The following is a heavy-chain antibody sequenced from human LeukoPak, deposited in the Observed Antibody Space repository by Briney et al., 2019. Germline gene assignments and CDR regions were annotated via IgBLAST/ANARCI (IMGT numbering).Heavy chain of an antibody. CDR2: IYFGST. D-gene: IGHD3-3*01. J-gene: IGHJ4*02. V-gene: IGHV4-59*01. CDR3: ARGRAIFGVVSYYFDN. CDR1: GDSLSSYY. Sequence: SETLSLTCTVSGDSLSSYYWTWIRRPPGKGLEWIGYIYFGSTKYSPSLESRVTISVDRSRNQLSLNLSSLSEADTAVYFCARGRAIFGVVSYYFDNWGQGTLVTVSS.